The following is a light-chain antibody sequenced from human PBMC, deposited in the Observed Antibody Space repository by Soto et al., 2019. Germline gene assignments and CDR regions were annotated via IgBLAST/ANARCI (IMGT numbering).Light chain of an antibody. CDR3: QQRGDWPPIT. Sequence: EIGMTQSPATLSVSPGERATLSCRASQSVSSNLAWYQQKPGQAPRLLIYGASSRATGIPARFSGSGSGTDFTLTISSLEPEDFAVYYCQQRGDWPPITFGQGTRLEIK. J-gene: IGKJ5*01. CDR2: GAS. CDR1: QSVSSN. V-gene: IGKV3-11*01.